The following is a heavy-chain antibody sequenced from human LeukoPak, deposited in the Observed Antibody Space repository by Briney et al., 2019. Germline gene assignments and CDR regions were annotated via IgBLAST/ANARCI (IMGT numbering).Heavy chain of an antibody. V-gene: IGHV3-23*01. CDR1: GFTFSSYA. J-gene: IGHJ4*02. CDR2: ISGSGSST. Sequence: PEGSLRLSCAASGFTFSSYAMSWVRQAPGKGLEWVSAISGSGSSTYYADSVKGRFTISRDNSKNTLYLQMNSLRAEDTAVYYCAKRTYGDYYFDYWGQGTLVTVSS. CDR3: AKRTYGDYYFDY. D-gene: IGHD4-17*01.